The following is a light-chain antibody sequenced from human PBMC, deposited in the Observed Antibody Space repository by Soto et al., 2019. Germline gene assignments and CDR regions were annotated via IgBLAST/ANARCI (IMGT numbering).Light chain of an antibody. Sequence: QSVLTQPAFGSGSPGQSITISCTGTSSDVGGYNYVSWYQHPPGKAPKLMISEVSNRPSGVSNRFSGSKSGNTASLTISGLQAEDEADYYCRSYTSTSPRVFGTGTKVTVL. CDR3: RSYTSTSPRV. J-gene: IGLJ1*01. CDR2: EVS. CDR1: SSDVGGYNY. V-gene: IGLV2-14*01.